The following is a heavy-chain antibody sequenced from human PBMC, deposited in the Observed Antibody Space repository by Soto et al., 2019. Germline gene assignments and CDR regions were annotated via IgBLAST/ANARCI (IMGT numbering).Heavy chain of an antibody. CDR2: INPGGGST. CDR1: GYTFTSYY. CDR3: ARGRLTMTVVVTEAFDI. D-gene: IGHD3-22*01. Sequence: ASVKVSCKASGYTFTSYYVHWVRQAPGQGLEWMAIINPGGGSTSYAQKFQDRVTTTRDTSTSTVYMELSNLRSEDTAVYYCARGRLTMTVVVTEAFDIWGRGIMVTVS. J-gene: IGHJ3*02. V-gene: IGHV1-46*01.